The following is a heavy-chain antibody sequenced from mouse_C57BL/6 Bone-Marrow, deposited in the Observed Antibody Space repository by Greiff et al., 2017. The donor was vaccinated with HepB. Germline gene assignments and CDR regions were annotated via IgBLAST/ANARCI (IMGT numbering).Heavy chain of an antibody. V-gene: IGHV1-19*01. CDR1: GYTFTDYY. CDR2: INPYNGGT. D-gene: IGHD2-2*01. CDR3: ARDGYAWFAY. Sequence: VQLQQSGPVLVKPGASVKMSCKASGYTFTDYYMNWVKQSHGKSLEWIGVINPYNGGTSYNQKFKGKATLTVDKSSSTAYMELNSLTSEDSAVYYCARDGYAWFAYWGQGTLVTVSA. J-gene: IGHJ3*01.